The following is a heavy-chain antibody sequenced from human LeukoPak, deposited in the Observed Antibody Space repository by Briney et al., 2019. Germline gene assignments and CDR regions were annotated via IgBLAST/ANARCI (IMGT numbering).Heavy chain of an antibody. CDR2: ISNSSSYI. D-gene: IGHD5-18*01. CDR1: GFTFSSYS. V-gene: IGHV3-21*01. J-gene: IGHJ6*03. Sequence: GGSLRLSCAASGFTFSSYSMNWVRQAPGKGLEWVSSISNSSSYIYYADSVKGRFTISRDNAKNSLYLQMNSLRAEDTAVYYCATHPGQLWLPHYYYMDVWGKGTTVTVSS. CDR3: ATHPGQLWLPHYYYMDV.